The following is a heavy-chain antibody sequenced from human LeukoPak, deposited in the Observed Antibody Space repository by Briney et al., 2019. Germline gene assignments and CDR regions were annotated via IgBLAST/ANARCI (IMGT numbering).Heavy chain of an antibody. CDR2: MNPHSGNT. CDR3: ARGTPYCSSASCYNY. CDR1: GYTFTSFD. J-gene: IGHJ4*02. V-gene: IGHV1-8*01. Sequence: ASVKVSCKASGYTFTSFDINWVRQPTGQGPEWMGWMNPHSGNTGYAERFQGRVTMTRDTSISTAYMELSSLRSDDTAVYYCARGTPYCSSASCYNYWGQGTLLTVSS. D-gene: IGHD2-2*02.